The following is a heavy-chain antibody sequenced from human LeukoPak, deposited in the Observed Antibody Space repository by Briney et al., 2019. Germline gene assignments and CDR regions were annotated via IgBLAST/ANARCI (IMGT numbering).Heavy chain of an antibody. D-gene: IGHD3-10*01. CDR1: GFTFSSYA. V-gene: IGHV3-30*04. CDR3: ARDSRFDGSGSYYLGKFDY. J-gene: IGHJ4*02. CDR2: ISYDGSNK. Sequence: GGSLRLFCAASGFTFSSYAMHWVRQAPGKGLEWVAVISYDGSNKYYADSVKGRFTISRDNSKNTLYLQMNSLRAEDTAVYYCARDSRFDGSGSYYLGKFDYWGQGTLVTVSS.